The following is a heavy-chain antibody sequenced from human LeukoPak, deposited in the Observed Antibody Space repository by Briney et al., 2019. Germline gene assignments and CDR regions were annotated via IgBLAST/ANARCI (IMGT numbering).Heavy chain of an antibody. J-gene: IGHJ4*02. CDR2: IKQDGSEK. V-gene: IGHV3-7*01. Sequence: GGSLRLSCEASGFSFSDHWMGWVRQAPGKGLEWVANIKQDGSEKYYVDSVKGRFTISRDNANNSLYLQMNSLRAEDTAVYYCARERTLDYWGQGTLVTVSS. CDR1: GFSFSDHW. CDR3: ARERTLDY.